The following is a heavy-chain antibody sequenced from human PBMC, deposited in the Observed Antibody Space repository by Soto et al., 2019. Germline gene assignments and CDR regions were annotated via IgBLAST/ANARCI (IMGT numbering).Heavy chain of an antibody. V-gene: IGHV1-69*01. Sequence: QVQLVQSGAEVRKPGSSVKVSCKISVGTFTNYVISWLRQAPGPGLAWMGGLIPIFGAANLAQKFQGRVTRTADESTSTVNMELSSLTSEATAVYYCARGRSSPNFDPWGQGTLVTVSS. CDR2: LIPIFGAA. D-gene: IGHD6-6*01. CDR3: ARGRSSPNFDP. CDR1: VGTFTNYV. J-gene: IGHJ5*02.